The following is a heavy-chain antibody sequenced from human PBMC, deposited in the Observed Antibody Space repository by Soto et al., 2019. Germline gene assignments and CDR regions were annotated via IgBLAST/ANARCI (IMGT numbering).Heavy chain of an antibody. J-gene: IGHJ6*02. D-gene: IGHD1-26*01. CDR1: GVSVSSND. CDR3: ARDFVVGGPTINSYHGMAF. V-gene: IGHV3-66*01. CDR2: IYSAGNT. Sequence: GGSLGLACVASGVSVSSNDMSWVRQAPGKGLEWISIIYSAGNTYYADSVKGRFTISRDNSKNTLYLQMNSLGAEDRAVYYCARDFVVGGPTINSYHGMAFWVQGTTVPVS.